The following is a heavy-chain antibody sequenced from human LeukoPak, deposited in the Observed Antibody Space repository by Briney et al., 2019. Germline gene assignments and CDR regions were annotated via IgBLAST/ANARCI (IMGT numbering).Heavy chain of an antibody. J-gene: IGHJ3*02. D-gene: IGHD2-15*01. CDR3: AKDRRYCSGGSCYSAEEDDAFDI. V-gene: IGHV3-73*01. Sequence: GGSLRLSCAASGFTFSGSAIHWVRQASGKGLEWVGRIRSRANTYATAYAASVKGRFTISRDDSKNTAYLQMNSLRAEDTAVYYCAKDRRYCSGGSCYSAEEDDAFDIWGQGTMVTVSS. CDR1: GFTFSGSA. CDR2: IRSRANTYAT.